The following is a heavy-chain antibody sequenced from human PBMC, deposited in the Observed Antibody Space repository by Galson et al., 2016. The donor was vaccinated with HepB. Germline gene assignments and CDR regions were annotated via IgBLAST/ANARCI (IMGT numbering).Heavy chain of an antibody. CDR1: GYTFTSYG. CDR2: ISAYNGNT. V-gene: IGHV1-18*04. D-gene: IGHD3-10*01. Sequence: SVKVPCKASGYTFTSYGISWVRQAPGQGLEWMGWISAYNGNTNYAQKLQGRVTMTTDTSTSTAYMELRSLRSDDTAVYYCARDGYWFGEFEIDYWGQGTLVTVSS. CDR3: ARDGYWFGEFEIDY. J-gene: IGHJ4*02.